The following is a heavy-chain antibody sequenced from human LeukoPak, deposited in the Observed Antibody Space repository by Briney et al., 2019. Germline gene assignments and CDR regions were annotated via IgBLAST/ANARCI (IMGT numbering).Heavy chain of an antibody. CDR1: NYSINGGYY. CDR2: IYHTGRT. J-gene: IGHJ4*02. V-gene: IGHV4-38-2*01. D-gene: IGHD2-2*02. CDR3: ARQADYDLFQPLLYIY. Sequence: SETLSLTCAVSNYSINGGYYWGWIRQPPAKGLEWIGSIYHTGRTHYNPSLKSRITLSVDTSKNHFSLKLTSVTAADTAVYYCARQADYDLFQPLLYIYWGQGSLVTVSS.